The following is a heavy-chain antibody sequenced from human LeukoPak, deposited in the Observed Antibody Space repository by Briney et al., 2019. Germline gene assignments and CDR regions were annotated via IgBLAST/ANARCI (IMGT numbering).Heavy chain of an antibody. CDR2: IKTDGSEI. J-gene: IGHJ4*02. CDR3: AREGTLRAHWDPFDY. V-gene: IGHV3-7*01. Sequence: GGSLRLSCAASGFIFSGFWMSWVRQAPGKGLEWVATIKTDGSEIYYVGSVRGRFTISRDNAKNSVYLQMNSLRGEDAAVYYCAREGTLRAHWDPFDYWGQGTLVTVSS. CDR1: GFIFSGFW. D-gene: IGHD7-27*01.